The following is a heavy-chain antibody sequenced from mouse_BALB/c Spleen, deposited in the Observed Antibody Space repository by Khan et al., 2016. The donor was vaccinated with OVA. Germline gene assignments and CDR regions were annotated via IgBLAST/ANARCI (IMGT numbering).Heavy chain of an antibody. V-gene: IGHV14-1*02. J-gene: IGHJ3*01. CDR3: SRDGYSPWFAY. CDR1: GFNIKDYY. Sequence: EVQLQESGAELVRPGALVKLSCKASGFNIKDYYIHWVKQRPEQGLVWIGRIDPENGNTIYDPKFPGKASITSDTSSNTAYLQLNSLTSEDPAVYYCSRDGYSPWFAYWGQGTLVTVSA. D-gene: IGHD2-3*01. CDR2: IDPENGNT.